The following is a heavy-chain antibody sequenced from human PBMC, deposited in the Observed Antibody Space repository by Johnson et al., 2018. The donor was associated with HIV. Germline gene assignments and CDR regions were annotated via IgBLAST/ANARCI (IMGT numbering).Heavy chain of an antibody. D-gene: IGHD7-27*01. V-gene: IGHV3-30-3*01. Sequence: QVQLVESGGGLVQPGGSLRLSCAASGFTVSTNYMGWVRQAPGKGLEWVAVISYDGSNKYYADSVKGRFTISRDNSKNTLYLQMNSLRAEDTAVYYCARPRTGSDAFDIWGQGTLVTVSS. CDR3: ARPRTGSDAFDI. CDR1: GFTVSTNY. J-gene: IGHJ3*02. CDR2: ISYDGSNK.